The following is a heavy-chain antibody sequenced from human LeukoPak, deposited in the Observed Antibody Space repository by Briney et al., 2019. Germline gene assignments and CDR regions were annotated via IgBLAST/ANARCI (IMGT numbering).Heavy chain of an antibody. CDR2: IFNTGTT. Sequence: PSETLSLTCTVSRGSIGSYYWGWIRQPPGKGLEWIAYIFNTGTTKYNPPLKSRVTISLDTSNSEFSLKLSSVTAADTAVYYCARLWGFCPGGTCSFDQWGQGSLVIVSS. D-gene: IGHD2-8*02. CDR3: ARLWGFCPGGTCSFDQ. V-gene: IGHV4-59*08. CDR1: RGSIGSYY. J-gene: IGHJ4*02.